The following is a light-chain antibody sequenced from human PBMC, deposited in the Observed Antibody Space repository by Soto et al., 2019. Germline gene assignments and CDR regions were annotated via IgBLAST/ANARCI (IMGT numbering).Light chain of an antibody. Sequence: QSLLTQPRPGAGTPGQSVTIPCTGTSSDVGGYNYVSWYQQHPGKAPKLMIYDVSKRPSGVPDRFSGSKSGNTASLTISGLQAEDEADYYCCSYAGSYTPNVFGTGSKVTGL. V-gene: IGLV2-11*01. CDR3: CSYAGSYTPNV. CDR2: DVS. J-gene: IGLJ1*01. CDR1: SSDVGGYNY.